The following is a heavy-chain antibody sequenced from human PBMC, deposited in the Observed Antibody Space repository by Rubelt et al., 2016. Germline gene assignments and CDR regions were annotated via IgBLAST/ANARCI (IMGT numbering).Heavy chain of an antibody. CDR1: GFTYSNYD. CDR2: INPNSGNT. Sequence: QVQLVQSGAEVKKPGASVRVSCQASGFTYSNYDINWVRQAPGQGLEWMACINPNSGNTGYGQRFRGRVTMTWPPSTNTAYMELSGLISEDTAVDYCAHTGGKGLDSWGQGALVTVSS. CDR3: AHTGGKGLDS. J-gene: IGHJ4*02. D-gene: IGHD3-16*01. V-gene: IGHV1-8*01.